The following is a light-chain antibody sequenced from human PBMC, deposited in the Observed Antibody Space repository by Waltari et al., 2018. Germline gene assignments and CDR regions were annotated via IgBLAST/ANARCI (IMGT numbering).Light chain of an antibody. CDR3: SSYISSSTPYV. Sequence: QSALPQPASVSGSPGQSITISCTGTSCDVGGYNFVSWYQQHPGKAPKLLIYDVIYRPSGVSDRFSGSKSGNTASLIISGLQADDEADYYCSSYISSSTPYVFGTGTKVTVL. V-gene: IGLV2-14*03. CDR2: DVI. J-gene: IGLJ1*01. CDR1: SCDVGGYNF.